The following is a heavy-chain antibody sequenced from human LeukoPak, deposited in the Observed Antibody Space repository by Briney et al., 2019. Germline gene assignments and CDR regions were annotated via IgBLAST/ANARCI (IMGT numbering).Heavy chain of an antibody. CDR3: ATQSIAAAGMFDP. J-gene: IGHJ5*02. Sequence: ASVKVSCKAFGYPFTAYYMYWVRQAPGQGPEWMGIINPSGGSTSYAQKFQGRVTMTEDTSTDTAYMELSSLRSEDTAVYYCATQSIAAAGMFDPWGQGTLVTVSS. CDR1: GYPFTAYY. D-gene: IGHD6-13*01. CDR2: INPSGGST. V-gene: IGHV1-46*01.